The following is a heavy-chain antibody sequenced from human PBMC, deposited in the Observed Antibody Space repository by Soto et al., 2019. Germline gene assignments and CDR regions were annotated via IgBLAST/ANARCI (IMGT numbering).Heavy chain of an antibody. Sequence: SAKVSCKASGFTFTSSAVQWVRQARGQRLEWIGWIVVGGGNTNYAQKFQERVTITRDMSTSTAYMELSSLRSEDTAVYYCAAAVEYYYDSSGYYNFDYWGQGTLVTVSS. J-gene: IGHJ4*02. CDR3: AAAVEYYYDSSGYYNFDY. V-gene: IGHV1-58*01. CDR1: GFTFTSSA. CDR2: IVVGGGNT. D-gene: IGHD3-22*01.